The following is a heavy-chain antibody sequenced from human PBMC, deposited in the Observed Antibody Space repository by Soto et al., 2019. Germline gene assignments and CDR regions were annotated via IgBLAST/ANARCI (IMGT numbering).Heavy chain of an antibody. V-gene: IGHV3-53*01. CDR1: GLSVSGSD. D-gene: IGHD6-6*01. CDR3: STSSRNEYHFAMDA. CDR2: IYSGGST. J-gene: IGHJ6*02. Sequence: GGSLRLSCAASGLSVSGSDMSWVRQASGKGLEWVSVIYSGGSTHDADSVKGRFTISRDNSKNTVHLQMNSLRVDDTAVYFCSTSSRNEYHFAMDAWGQGTTVTVSS.